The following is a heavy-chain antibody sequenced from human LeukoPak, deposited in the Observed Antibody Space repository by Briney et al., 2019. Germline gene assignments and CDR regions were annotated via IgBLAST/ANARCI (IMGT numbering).Heavy chain of an antibody. Sequence: PSETLSLTCIVSGDSISSYYWSWIRQPPGKGLEWIGYIYNSERTNYNPSLRSRVTISVDTSKNQFSLRLSSVTAADTAVYYCARQYSNGGYYFDYWGQGTLVTVSS. CDR3: ARQYSNGGYYFDY. V-gene: IGHV4-59*01. D-gene: IGHD6-25*01. J-gene: IGHJ4*02. CDR1: GDSISSYY. CDR2: IYNSERT.